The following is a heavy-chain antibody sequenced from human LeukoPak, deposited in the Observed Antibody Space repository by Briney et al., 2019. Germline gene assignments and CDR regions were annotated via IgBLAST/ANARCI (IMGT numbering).Heavy chain of an antibody. Sequence: SETLSLTCAVSGTSISSFFCNWVRQPPGKGLEWIGYIYKSENTNYNPSLKSRVTMSGDTSKNEFSLKLTSVTAADTAEYYCVIGEGWQPDYWGQGTLVTVSS. CDR3: VIGEGWQPDY. D-gene: IGHD5-24*01. J-gene: IGHJ4*01. V-gene: IGHV4-59*01. CDR1: GTSISSFF. CDR2: IYKSENT.